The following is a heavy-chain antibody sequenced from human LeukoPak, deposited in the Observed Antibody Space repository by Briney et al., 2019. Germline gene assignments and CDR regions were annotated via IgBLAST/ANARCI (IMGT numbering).Heavy chain of an antibody. Sequence: PGGSLRLSCAASGFTFSDYYMSWIRQAPGKGLEWVSYISSSGSTIYYADSVKGRFTISRDNAKNSLYLQMNSLRAEDTAVYYCYIRYFYWLTTIDAFDIWGQGTMVTVSS. CDR1: GFTFSDYY. CDR3: YIRYFYWLTTIDAFDI. D-gene: IGHD3-9*01. CDR2: ISSSGSTI. V-gene: IGHV3-11*04. J-gene: IGHJ3*02.